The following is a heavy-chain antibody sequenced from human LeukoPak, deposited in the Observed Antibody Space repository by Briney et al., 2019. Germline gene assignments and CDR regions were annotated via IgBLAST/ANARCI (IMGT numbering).Heavy chain of an antibody. CDR1: GYTFTSYA. CDR2: INAGNGNT. CDR3: ARLATMIPFDY. D-gene: IGHD5-24*01. J-gene: IGHJ4*02. V-gene: IGHV1-3*01. Sequence: ASVKVSCKASGYTFTSYAMHWVRQAPGQRLEWMGWINAGNGNTKYSQKFQGRVTMTTDTSTSTAYMELRSLRSDDTAVYYCARLATMIPFDYWGQGTLVTVSS.